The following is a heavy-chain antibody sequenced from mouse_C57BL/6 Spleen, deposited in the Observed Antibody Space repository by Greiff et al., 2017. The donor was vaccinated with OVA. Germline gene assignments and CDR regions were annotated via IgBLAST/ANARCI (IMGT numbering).Heavy chain of an antibody. J-gene: IGHJ3*01. Sequence: QVQLQQPGTELVKPGASVKLSCKASGYTFTSYWMHWVKQRPGQGLEWIGNINPSNGGTNYNEKFKSKATLTVDTSASTAYMQLSSLTSEASSVYACARCRDGAWFAYWGQGTLVTVSA. V-gene: IGHV1-53*01. CDR3: ARCRDGAWFAY. D-gene: IGHD1-1*02. CDR2: INPSNGGT. CDR1: GYTFTSYW.